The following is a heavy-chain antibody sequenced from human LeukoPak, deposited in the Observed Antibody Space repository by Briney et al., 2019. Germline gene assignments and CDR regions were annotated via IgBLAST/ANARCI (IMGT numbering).Heavy chain of an antibody. Sequence: PGGSLRLSCAASGFTFSSYSMNWVRQAPGKGLEWVSSISSSSYIYYADSVKGRFTISRDNAKNSLYLQMNSLRAEDTAVYYCARDFNDYEDAFDIWGQGTMVTVSS. CDR3: ARDFNDYEDAFDI. CDR2: ISSSSYI. J-gene: IGHJ3*02. CDR1: GFTFSSYS. V-gene: IGHV3-21*01. D-gene: IGHD4-17*01.